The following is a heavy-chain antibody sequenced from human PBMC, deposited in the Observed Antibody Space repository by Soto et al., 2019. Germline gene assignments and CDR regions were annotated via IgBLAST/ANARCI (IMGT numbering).Heavy chain of an antibody. CDR3: ARESDRYYYFDY. CDR2: LYYGRSA. D-gene: IGHD1-20*01. J-gene: IGHJ4*02. CDR1: GDSIRSYY. V-gene: IGHV4-59*12. Sequence: PSETLSVTCAVAGDSIRSYYCMWIRQPPGKGLESIGYLYYGRSANYNPSLKSRVTISVDTSKNQFSLKLSSVTAADAAVYYCARESDRYYYFDYWGQGTLVTVSS.